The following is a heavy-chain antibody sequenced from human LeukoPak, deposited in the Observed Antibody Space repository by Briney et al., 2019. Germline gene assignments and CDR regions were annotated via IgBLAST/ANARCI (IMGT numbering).Heavy chain of an antibody. CDR3: ARDRYSEILTGSGHDAFDI. V-gene: IGHV4-39*07. D-gene: IGHD3-9*01. CDR2: IYSTGNT. J-gene: IGHJ3*02. CDR1: GGSISFSTYY. Sequence: SETLSLTCSVSGGSISFSTYYWGWIRQSPEKGLEWIGSIYSTGNTYYNPSLKSRVIISIDTSKNQVSLKLSSVTAADTAVYYCARDRYSEILTGSGHDAFDIWGQGTMVTVSS.